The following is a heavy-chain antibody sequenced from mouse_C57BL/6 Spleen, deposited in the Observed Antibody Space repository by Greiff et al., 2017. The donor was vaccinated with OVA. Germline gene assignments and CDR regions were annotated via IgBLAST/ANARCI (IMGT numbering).Heavy chain of an antibody. CDR2: IDPSDSYT. CDR1: GYTFTSYW. CDR3: AGGNYGFDY. J-gene: IGHJ2*01. V-gene: IGHV1-69*01. Sequence: QVQLQQPGAELVMPGASVKLSCKASGYTFTSYWMHWVKQRPGQGLEWIGEIDPSDSYTNYNQKFKGKSTLTVDKSSSTAYMQLSSLTSEDSAVYYCAGGNYGFDYWGQGTTLTVSS. D-gene: IGHD2-1*01.